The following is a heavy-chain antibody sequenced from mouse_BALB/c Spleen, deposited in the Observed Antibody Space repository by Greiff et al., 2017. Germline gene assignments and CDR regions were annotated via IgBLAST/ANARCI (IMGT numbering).Heavy chain of an antibody. CDR2: IWSGGST. CDR1: GFSLTSYG. D-gene: IGHD2-2*01. CDR3: ARSLWLRKGYYAMDY. Sequence: VQLVESGPGLVQPSQSLSITCTVSGFSLTSYGVHWVRQSPGKGLEWLGVIWSGGSTDYNAAFISRLSISKDNSKSQVFFKMNSLQANDTAIYYCARSLWLRKGYYAMDYWGQGTSVTVSS. V-gene: IGHV2-2*02. J-gene: IGHJ4*01.